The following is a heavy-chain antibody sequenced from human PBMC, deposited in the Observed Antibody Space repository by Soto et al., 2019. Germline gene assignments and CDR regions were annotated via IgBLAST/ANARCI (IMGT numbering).Heavy chain of an antibody. V-gene: IGHV3-21*04. CDR3: ATDYYDSSGYLIPPFDY. J-gene: IGHJ4*02. CDR1: GFTFSSYS. CDR2: ISSSSSYI. D-gene: IGHD3-22*01. Sequence: GGSLRLSCAASGFTFSSYSMNWVRQAPGKGLEWVSSISSSSSYIYYADSVKGRFTISRDNSKNTLYLQMNSLRAEDTAVYYCATDYYDSSGYLIPPFDYWGQGTLVTVSS.